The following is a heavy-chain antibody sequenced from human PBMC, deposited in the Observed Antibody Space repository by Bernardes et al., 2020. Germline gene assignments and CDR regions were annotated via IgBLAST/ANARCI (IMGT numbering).Heavy chain of an antibody. Sequence: SETLSLTCAVSGGSISSGGYSWSWIRQPPGKGLEWIGYIYHSGSTYYNPSLKSRVTISVDRSKNQFSLKLSSVTAADTAVYYCARGAPAHYDFWSGYSYYFDYWGQGTLVTVSS. CDR3: ARGAPAHYDFWSGYSYYFDY. J-gene: IGHJ4*02. CDR1: GGSISSGGYS. D-gene: IGHD3-3*01. CDR2: IYHSGST. V-gene: IGHV4-30-2*01.